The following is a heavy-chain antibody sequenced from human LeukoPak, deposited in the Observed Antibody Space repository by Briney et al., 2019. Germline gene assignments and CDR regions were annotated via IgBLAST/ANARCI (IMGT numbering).Heavy chain of an antibody. D-gene: IGHD1-1*01. J-gene: IGHJ5*02. V-gene: IGHV4-38-2*01. CDR2: IYHSGGS. CDR1: GYSISKDYY. CDR3: AKAGTTGIHHWFAP. Sequence: SETLSLTCVVSGYSISKDYYWGWIRQPPGKGLEWIGNIYHSGGSYYNPSLKGRVTILVDTSKNQFSLKLSSVTAADTAVYYCAKAGTTGIHHWFAPWGERNLVSVSS.